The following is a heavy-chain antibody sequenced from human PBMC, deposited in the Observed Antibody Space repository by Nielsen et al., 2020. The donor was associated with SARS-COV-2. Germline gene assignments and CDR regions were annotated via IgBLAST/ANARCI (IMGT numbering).Heavy chain of an antibody. V-gene: IGHV3-15*07. CDR3: TTSEYSGSYYYYSGLDV. CDR1: GFTFSSYG. CDR2: IQSKSDGETT. D-gene: IGHD5-12*01. J-gene: IGHJ6*02. Sequence: GESLKISCAASGFTFSSYGMHWVRQAPGKGLEWVGRIQSKSDGETTDYAAPVKGRFIISRDDSKNTLFLQMTSLKTEDTAVYYCTTSEYSGSYYYYSGLDVWGRGTTVTVSS.